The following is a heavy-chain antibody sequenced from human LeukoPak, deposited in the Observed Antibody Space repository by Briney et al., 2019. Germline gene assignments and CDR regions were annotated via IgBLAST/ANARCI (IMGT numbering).Heavy chain of an antibody. CDR1: GGSISSYY. CDR3: ARDLRSSGYKGHFDL. V-gene: IGHV4-59*01. Sequence: SDTLSLTCTVSGGSISSYYWSWIRQPPGKGLEWIGYIYYSGSTNYNPSLKSRVTISVDTSKNQFSLKLSSVTAADTAVYYCARDLRSSGYKGHFDLWGRGTLVTVSS. D-gene: IGHD3-22*01. CDR2: IYYSGST. J-gene: IGHJ2*01.